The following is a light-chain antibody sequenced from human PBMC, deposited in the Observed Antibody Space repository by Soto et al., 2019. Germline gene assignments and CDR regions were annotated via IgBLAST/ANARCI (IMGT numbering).Light chain of an antibody. CDR1: SGDIGSYNR. J-gene: IGLJ1*01. V-gene: IGLV2-14*01. CDR3: SSYTNINTRACV. Sequence: QSALTQPASVSGSPGQSITISCTGTSGDIGSYNRVSWYQQHPGKAPKLIIYEVTDRPSGVSTRFSGSKSGNTASLTISGLQAEDEAEYYCSSYTNINTRACVFGTGTKVTVL. CDR2: EVT.